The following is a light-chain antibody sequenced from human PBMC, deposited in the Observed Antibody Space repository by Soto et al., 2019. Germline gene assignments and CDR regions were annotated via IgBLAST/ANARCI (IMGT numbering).Light chain of an antibody. J-gene: IGKJ2*02. CDR3: QQYDGDSCT. CDR1: HSINIW. Sequence: DIPMTQSPSTLSASVGDRVTITCRASHSINIWLAWYQQKPGKAPKLLIFDASNLESGVPSRFSGSGSGTEFTLTISSLQPDDFATYYCQQYDGDSCTFGPGTRLDI. CDR2: DAS. V-gene: IGKV1-5*01.